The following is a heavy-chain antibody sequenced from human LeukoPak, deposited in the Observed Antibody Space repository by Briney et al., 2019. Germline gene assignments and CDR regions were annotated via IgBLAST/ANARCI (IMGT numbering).Heavy chain of an antibody. Sequence: GGSLRLSCSASGFTFSNYAMSWVRQAPGKGLEWVSAINDGVGRAFYADAVRGRFTISRDNSQNTLYLQMNSLRAEDTAIYYCARSPRLYSSSSVYAFDIWGQGTMVTVSS. CDR3: ARSPRLYSSSSVYAFDI. CDR1: GFTFSNYA. D-gene: IGHD6-6*01. J-gene: IGHJ3*02. CDR2: INDGVGRA. V-gene: IGHV3-23*01.